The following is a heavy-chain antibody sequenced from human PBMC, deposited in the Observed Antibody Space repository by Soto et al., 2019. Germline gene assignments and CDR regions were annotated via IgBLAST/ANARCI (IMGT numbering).Heavy chain of an antibody. CDR3: ASPKIAFYNWFDP. D-gene: IGHD3-3*02. CDR2: IYYSGST. V-gene: IGHV4-39*01. J-gene: IGHJ5*02. CDR1: GGSFSGYC. Sequence: SETLSLTCAVDGGSFSGYCWGWIRKPPGKGLEWIGSIYYSGSTYYNPSLKSRVTISVDTSKNQFSLKLSSVTAADTAVYYCASPKIAFYNWFDPWGQGTLVTVSS.